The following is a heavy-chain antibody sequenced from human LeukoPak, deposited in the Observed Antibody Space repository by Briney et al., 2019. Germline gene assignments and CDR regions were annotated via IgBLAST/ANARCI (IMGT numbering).Heavy chain of an antibody. J-gene: IGHJ4*02. CDR3: ARIYSSGWYLFDY. D-gene: IGHD6-19*01. CDR2: IDWDDDK. V-gene: IGHV2-70*11. CDR1: GFSLSTSGMC. Sequence: SGPTLVNPTQALTLTCTFSGFSLSTSGMCVSWIRQPPGKALEWLARIDWDDDKYYSTSLKTRLTISKDTSKNQVVLTMTNMDPVHTATYYCARIYSSGWYLFDYWGQGTLVTASS.